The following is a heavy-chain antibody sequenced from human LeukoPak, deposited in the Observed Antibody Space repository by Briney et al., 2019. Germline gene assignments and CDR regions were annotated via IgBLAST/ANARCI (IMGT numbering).Heavy chain of an antibody. CDR3: ARGRNRSRVGGWYG. J-gene: IGHJ4*02. V-gene: IGHV4-34*01. CDR2: INHSGST. Sequence: WETLSLTCAVYGGSFSGHYWSWIRQPPGKGLEWIGEINHSGSTNYNPSLKSRVTISVDTSKNQFSLQLRSVTAADTAVYYRARGRNRSRVGGWYGCGQGNLLTVSS. D-gene: IGHD6-19*01. CDR1: GGSFSGHY.